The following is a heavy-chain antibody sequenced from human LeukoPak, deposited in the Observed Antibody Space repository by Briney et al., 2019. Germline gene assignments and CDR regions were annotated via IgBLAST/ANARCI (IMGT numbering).Heavy chain of an antibody. D-gene: IGHD1-26*01. CDR2: IKQDGSDI. Sequence: GGSLRLSCAASGFTFSNYWMSWVRQAPGKGLEWVANIKQDGSDIFYVDSVKGRFTISRDNAKNSLYLQMNSLRADDTAVYYCVRDKQVGATIFDYWGQGTLVTVSS. CDR3: VRDKQVGATIFDY. CDR1: GFTFSNYW. J-gene: IGHJ4*02. V-gene: IGHV3-7*01.